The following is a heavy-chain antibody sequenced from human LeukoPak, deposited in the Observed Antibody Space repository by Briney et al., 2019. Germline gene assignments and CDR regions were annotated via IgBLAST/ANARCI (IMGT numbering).Heavy chain of an antibody. CDR3: AKVAIVLMVYGHFDY. CDR2: ISYDGSNK. Sequence: PGGSLRLSCAASGFTLSSYGMHWVRQAPGKGLEWVAVISYDGSNKYYADSVKGRFTISRDNSKNTLYLQMNSLRAEDTAVYYCAKVAIVLMVYGHFDYWGQGTLVTVSS. J-gene: IGHJ4*02. D-gene: IGHD2-8*01. V-gene: IGHV3-30*18. CDR1: GFTLSSYG.